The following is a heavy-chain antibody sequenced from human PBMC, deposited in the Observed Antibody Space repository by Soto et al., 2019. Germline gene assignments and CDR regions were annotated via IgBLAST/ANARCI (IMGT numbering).Heavy chain of an antibody. V-gene: IGHV4-31*03. CDR2: IYYSGST. J-gene: IGHJ6*02. Sequence: PSETLSLTCTVSGGSISSGGYYWSWIRQHPGKGLEWIGYIYYSGSTYYNPSLKSRVTISVDTSKNQFSLKLSSVTAADTAVYYCARGAGIVVPPVGYGMDVWGQGTTVTVSS. CDR1: GGSISSGGYY. CDR3: ARGAGIVVPPVGYGMDV. D-gene: IGHD2-15*01.